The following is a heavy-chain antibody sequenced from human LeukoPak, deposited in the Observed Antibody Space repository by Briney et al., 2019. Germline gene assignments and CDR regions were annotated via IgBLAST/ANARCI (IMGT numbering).Heavy chain of an antibody. D-gene: IGHD5/OR15-5a*01. CDR3: ARTSEVVSHYFDY. CDR2: IYYSGST. CDR1: GGSISSSSYY. J-gene: IGHJ4*02. Sequence: SETLSLTCTVSGGSISSSSYYWGWVRQPPGTGLEWIGSIYYSGSTYYNPSLKSRVTISVDTSKNQFSLKLSSVTAADTAVYYCARTSEVVSHYFDYWGQGTLVTVSS. V-gene: IGHV4-39*07.